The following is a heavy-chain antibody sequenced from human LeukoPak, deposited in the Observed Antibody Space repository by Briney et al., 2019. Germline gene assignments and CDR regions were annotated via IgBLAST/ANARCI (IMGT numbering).Heavy chain of an antibody. CDR1: GFTFSSYG. V-gene: IGHV3-33*01. CDR3: ARGNYHDTSGLDY. D-gene: IGHD3-22*01. J-gene: IGHJ4*02. CDR2: IWYDGSNK. Sequence: GGSLRLSCAASGFTFSSYGMHWVRQAPGKGLEEVAVIWYDGSNKYYADSVKGRFSISRDNSKNTLYLQMNSLRAEDTAVYYCARGNYHDTSGLDYWGQGTLVTVSS.